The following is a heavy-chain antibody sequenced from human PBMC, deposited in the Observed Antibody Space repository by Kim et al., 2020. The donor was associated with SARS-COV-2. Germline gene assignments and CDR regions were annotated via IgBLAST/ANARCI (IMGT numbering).Heavy chain of an antibody. D-gene: IGHD4-17*01. V-gene: IGHV3-7*01. Sequence: NEKYYVDSVEGRFTISRDNARNSLFLQMNSLRVDDTAFYYCARGLTSVTPGGQGTLVTVSS. CDR2: NEK. CDR3: ARGLTSVTP. J-gene: IGHJ4*02.